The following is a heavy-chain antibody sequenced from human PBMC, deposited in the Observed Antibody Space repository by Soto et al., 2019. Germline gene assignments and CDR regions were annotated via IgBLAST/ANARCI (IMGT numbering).Heavy chain of an antibody. V-gene: IGHV1-2*02. J-gene: IGHJ4*02. CDR3: ATSSDWSPLLDF. CDR2: INPNGGGT. CDR1: KYTFTAYY. D-gene: IGHD6-19*01. Sequence: GASVKVSCKASKYTFTAYYLHWVRQAPGQRLEWMGWINPNGGGTIYAQDFQGRLTMTRDTSTTTAYMELSRLTSDDTAFYFCATSSDWSPLLDFWGQGTLVTVSS.